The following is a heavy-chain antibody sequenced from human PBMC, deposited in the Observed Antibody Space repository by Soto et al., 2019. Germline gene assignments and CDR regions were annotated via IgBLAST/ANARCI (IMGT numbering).Heavy chain of an antibody. J-gene: IGHJ5*02. Sequence: PSETLSLTCVVSGGSISSTNWWTWVRQPPGKRLEWIGEIYHNGSPTYSPSLRGRATISVDKSNNQFSLKLSSVTAADTAVYYCASGRDYYGSGSPLNWFDPWGQGTLVTVSS. CDR1: GGSISSTNW. D-gene: IGHD3-10*01. V-gene: IGHV4-4*02. CDR2: IYHNGSP. CDR3: ASGRDYYGSGSPLNWFDP.